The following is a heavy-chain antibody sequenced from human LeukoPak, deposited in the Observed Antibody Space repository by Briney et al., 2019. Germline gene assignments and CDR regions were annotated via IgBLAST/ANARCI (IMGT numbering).Heavy chain of an antibody. CDR3: AKDWPSEWQQLPDYDAVDV. CDR2: ISDSGST. Sequence: GGSLRLSCAAFGFTFSNYAMTWVRQAPGKGLEWVSTISDSGSTFYADSVKGRFTISRDNSKNTLFLQMNGLRADDTAVYYCAKDWPSEWQQLPDYDAVDVWGQGTMVTVSS. V-gene: IGHV3-23*01. D-gene: IGHD6-13*01. CDR1: GFTFSNYA. J-gene: IGHJ3*01.